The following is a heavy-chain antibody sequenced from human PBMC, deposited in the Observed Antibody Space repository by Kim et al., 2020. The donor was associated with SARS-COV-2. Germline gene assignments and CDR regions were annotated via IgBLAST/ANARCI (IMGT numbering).Heavy chain of an antibody. J-gene: IGHJ6*02. V-gene: IGHV3-11*04. CDR1: GFTFSDYY. Sequence: GGSLRLSCAASGFTFSDYYMSWIRQAPGKGLEWVSYISSSGSTIYYADSVKGRFTISRDNAKNSLYLQMNSLRAEDTAVYYCARDKVPAAYYYYYGMDVWGQGTTVTVSS. D-gene: IGHD2-2*01. CDR3: ARDKVPAAYYYYYGMDV. CDR2: ISSSGSTI.